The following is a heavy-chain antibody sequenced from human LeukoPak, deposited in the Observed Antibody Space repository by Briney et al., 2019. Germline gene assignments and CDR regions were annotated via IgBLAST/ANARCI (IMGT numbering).Heavy chain of an antibody. J-gene: IGHJ5*02. CDR1: GFTFSSYA. V-gene: IGHV3-23*01. CDR2: ISGSGGST. D-gene: IGHD1-26*01. Sequence: GGSLRLSCAASGFTFSSYAVSWVRQAPGKGLEWVSAISGSGGSTYYADSVKGRFTISRDNSKNTLYLQMNSLRAEDTAVYYCAKDRSSRATINWFDPWGQGTLVTVSS. CDR3: AKDRSSRATINWFDP.